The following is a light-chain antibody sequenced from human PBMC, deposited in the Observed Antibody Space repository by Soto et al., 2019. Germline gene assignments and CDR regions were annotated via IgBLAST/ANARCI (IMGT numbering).Light chain of an antibody. Sequence: EIVMTQSPATLSVSPGERATLSCRASQSVSSNLAWYQQKPGQAPRLLIYGASTRATGIPARFSGSGSGTEFTLTISSLQFEDFAGYYCQQYNNWPPRTFGQRTRLEVK. CDR3: QQYNNWPPRT. V-gene: IGKV3-15*01. CDR1: QSVSSN. J-gene: IGKJ5*01. CDR2: GAS.